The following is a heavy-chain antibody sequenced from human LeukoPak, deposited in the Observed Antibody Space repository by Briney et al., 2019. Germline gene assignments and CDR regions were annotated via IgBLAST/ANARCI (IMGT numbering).Heavy chain of an antibody. J-gene: IGHJ6*02. CDR1: GYTFTGYY. CDR3: ARVEGYCSSTSCYNYYYGMDV. V-gene: IGHV1-2*02. CDR2: INPNSGGT. Sequence: ASVKVSCKASGYTFTGYYMHWVRQCPGQGLAWMGWINPNSGGTDYAQKFQGRVTMTRDTSISTAYMELSRLRSDDTAVYYCARVEGYCSSTSCYNYYYGMDVWGQGTTVTVSS. D-gene: IGHD2-2*02.